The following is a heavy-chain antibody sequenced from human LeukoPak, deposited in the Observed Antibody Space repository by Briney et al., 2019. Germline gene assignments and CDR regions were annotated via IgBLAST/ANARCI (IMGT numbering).Heavy chain of an antibody. CDR1: GGSFSGYY. D-gene: IGHD6-13*01. CDR2: INHGGST. V-gene: IGHV4-34*01. J-gene: IGHJ6*03. Sequence: SETLSLTCAVYGGSFSGYYWSWIRQPPGKGLEWIGEINHGGSTNYNPSLKSRVTISVDTSKNQFSLKLSSVTAADTAVYYCARVKRAAAGRTYYYYYMDVWGKGTTVTVSS. CDR3: ARVKRAAAGRTYYYYYMDV.